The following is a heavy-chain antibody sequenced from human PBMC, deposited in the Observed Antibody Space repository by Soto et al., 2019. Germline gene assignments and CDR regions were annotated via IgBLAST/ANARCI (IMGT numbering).Heavy chain of an antibody. J-gene: IGHJ6*02. CDR2: ISYDGSNK. V-gene: IGHV3-30*18. CDR3: AKDGYGRWIFGVVARKYYYYGMDV. Sequence: GGSLRLSCAASGFTFSSYGMHWVRQAPGKGLEWVAVISYDGSNKYYADSVKGRFTISRDNSKNTLYLQMNSLRAEDTAVYYCAKDGYGRWIFGVVARKYYYYGMDVWGQGTTVTVSS. D-gene: IGHD3-3*01. CDR1: GFTFSSYG.